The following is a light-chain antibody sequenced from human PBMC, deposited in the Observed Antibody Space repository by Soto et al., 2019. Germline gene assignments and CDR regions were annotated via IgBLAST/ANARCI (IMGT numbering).Light chain of an antibody. CDR3: QHYNSYSEA. CDR1: QSVSGW. V-gene: IGKV1-5*01. CDR2: DAS. J-gene: IGKJ1*01. Sequence: ITQSPSTLSLTLEDIVTVACRASQSVSGWLAWYQQKPGEAPKLLIYDASALQRGVPSRFSGSGSGTKFTLTIASLQPEDVATYYCQHYNSYSEASGQGTRADI.